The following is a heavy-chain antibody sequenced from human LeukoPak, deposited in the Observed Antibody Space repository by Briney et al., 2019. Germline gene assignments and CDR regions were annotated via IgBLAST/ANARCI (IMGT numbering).Heavy chain of an antibody. CDR1: GGSISSSSYY. J-gene: IGHJ4*02. D-gene: IGHD2-15*01. Sequence: TLSLTCTVSGGSISSSSYYWGWIRQPPGKGLEWIGYIYYSGSTYYNPSLKSRVTISVDTSKNQFSLKLSSVTAADTAVYYCASWGISSGDWGQGTLVTVSS. V-gene: IGHV4-30-4*08. CDR2: IYYSGST. CDR3: ASWGISSGD.